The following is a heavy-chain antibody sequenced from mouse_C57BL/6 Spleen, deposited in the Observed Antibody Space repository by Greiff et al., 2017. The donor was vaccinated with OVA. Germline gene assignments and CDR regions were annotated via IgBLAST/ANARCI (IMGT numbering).Heavy chain of an antibody. CDR2: INPSSGYT. CDR3: ARDDYDGGFAY. Sequence: QVQLQQSGAELAKPGASVTLSCKASGYTFTSYWMHWVKQRPGQGLEWIGYINPSSGYTKYNQKFKDQATLTADKSSNTVCMRLSSLAYEEAAVYYWARDDYDGGFAYWGQGTLVTVSA. D-gene: IGHD2-4*01. CDR1: GYTFTSYW. J-gene: IGHJ3*01. V-gene: IGHV1-7*01.